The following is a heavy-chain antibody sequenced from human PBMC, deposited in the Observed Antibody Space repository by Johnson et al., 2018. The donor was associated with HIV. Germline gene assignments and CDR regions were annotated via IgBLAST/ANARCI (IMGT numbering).Heavy chain of an antibody. D-gene: IGHD2-15*01. CDR3: ARVVVVAADAFDI. V-gene: IGHV3-11*01. CDR1: GFTFSDYY. Sequence: VQLVESGGGLVKPGGSLRLSCAASGFTFSDYYMSWIRQAPGKGLEWVSGINWTGGSIAYADSVKGRFTISRDNAKNSLYLQMNSLRAEDTAVYYCARVVVVAADAFDIWGQGTLVTVSS. J-gene: IGHJ3*02. CDR2: INWTGGSI.